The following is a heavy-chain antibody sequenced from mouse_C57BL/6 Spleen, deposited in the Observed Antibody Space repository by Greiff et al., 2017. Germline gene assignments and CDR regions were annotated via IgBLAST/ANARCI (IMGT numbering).Heavy chain of an antibody. Sequence: EVMLVESGGGLVKPGGSLKLSCAASGFTFSDYGMHWVRQAPEKGLEWVAYISSGSSTIYYADTVKGRFTISRDNAKNTLFLQMTSLRSEDTAMYYCARHGITRAMDYWAQGTSVTVSS. CDR2: ISSGSSTI. J-gene: IGHJ4*01. D-gene: IGHD2-4*01. V-gene: IGHV5-17*01. CDR1: GFTFSDYG. CDR3: ARHGITRAMDY.